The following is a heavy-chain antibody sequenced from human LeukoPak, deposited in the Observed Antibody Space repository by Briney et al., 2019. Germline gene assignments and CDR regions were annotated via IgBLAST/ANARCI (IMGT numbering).Heavy chain of an antibody. CDR2: INQDGSEM. V-gene: IGHV3-7*03. D-gene: IGHD3-10*01. Sequence: GGSLRHSCAASGFTFSNYWMSWVRQAPGKGLEWLANINQDGSEMYYVDSVKGRFTISRDNSKNTLYLQMNSPRAEDTAVYFCASSAGGVRELIIHVFAYWRQGTLVTVS. CDR3: ASSAGGVRELIIHVFAY. CDR1: GFTFSNYW. J-gene: IGHJ4*02.